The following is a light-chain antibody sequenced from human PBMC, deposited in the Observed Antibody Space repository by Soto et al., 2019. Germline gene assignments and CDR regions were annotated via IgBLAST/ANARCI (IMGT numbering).Light chain of an antibody. V-gene: IGKV1-5*01. CDR1: QSISIW. J-gene: IGKJ2*03. CDR3: QQYNSYPYS. CDR2: DAS. Sequence: DLQMAQSPSTLSASVGDRVTITCRASQSISIWLAWYQQKPGKAPKALIYDASNLESGVPSRFSGSGSGTEFTLTISILQPDDFATYYCQQYNSYPYSFGQGTKLEIK.